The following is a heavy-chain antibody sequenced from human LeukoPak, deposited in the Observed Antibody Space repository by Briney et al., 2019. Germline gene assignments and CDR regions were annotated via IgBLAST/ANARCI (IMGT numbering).Heavy chain of an antibody. CDR1: GYTFTSYP. Sequence: ASVKVSCKASGYTFTSYPINWVRQAPGQGLEWMGWINTNTGNPTYAQDFTGRFVFSLDTSVSTAYLQISSLKAEDTAVYYCARVGYLYYDAFDIWGQGTMVTVSS. D-gene: IGHD2-15*01. J-gene: IGHJ3*02. V-gene: IGHV7-4-1*02. CDR2: INTNTGNP. CDR3: ARVGYLYYDAFDI.